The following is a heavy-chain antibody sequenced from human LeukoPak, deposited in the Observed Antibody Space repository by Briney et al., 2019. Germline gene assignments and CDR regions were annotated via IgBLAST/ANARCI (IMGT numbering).Heavy chain of an antibody. CDR2: IYTSGST. CDR1: GGSISGYY. D-gene: IGHD2-2*01. Sequence: SETPSLTCTVSGGSISGYYWSWIRQPAGQGLEWIGRIYTSGSTNYNPSLRSRLTMSVDTSRNQFSLRLSSVTAADTAVYYCARGACTSVNCYARNHFDYWGQGALVTVSS. J-gene: IGHJ4*02. CDR3: ARGACTSVNCYARNHFDY. V-gene: IGHV4-4*07.